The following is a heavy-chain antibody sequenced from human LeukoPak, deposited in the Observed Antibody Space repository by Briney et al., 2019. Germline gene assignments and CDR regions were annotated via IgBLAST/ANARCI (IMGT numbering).Heavy chain of an antibody. CDR2: IYHSGST. J-gene: IGHJ4*02. CDR3: ARESSSSSVLRY. CDR1: GGSISSGGYY. D-gene: IGHD6-13*01. V-gene: IGHV4-30-2*01. Sequence: PSQTLSLTCTVSGGSISSGGYYWSWIRQPPGKGLEWIGCIYHSGSTYYNPSLKSRVTISVDRSKNQFSLKLSSVTAADTAVYYCARESSSSSVLRYWGQGTLVTVSS.